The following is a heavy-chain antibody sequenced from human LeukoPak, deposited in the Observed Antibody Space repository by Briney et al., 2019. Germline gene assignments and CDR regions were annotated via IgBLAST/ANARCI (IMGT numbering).Heavy chain of an antibody. J-gene: IGHJ4*02. CDR3: ARVKVGATADY. D-gene: IGHD1-26*01. Sequence: GASVKVSCKASGYTFTGYYMHWVRQAPGRGLEWMGWINPNSGGTNYAQKFQGRVTVTRDTSISTAYMELSRLRSDDTAVYYCARVKVGATADYGGQGTLVTVSS. V-gene: IGHV1-2*02. CDR2: INPNSGGT. CDR1: GYTFTGYY.